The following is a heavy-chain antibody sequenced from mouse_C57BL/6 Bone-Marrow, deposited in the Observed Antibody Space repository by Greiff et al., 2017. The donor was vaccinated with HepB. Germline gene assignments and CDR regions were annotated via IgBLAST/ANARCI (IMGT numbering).Heavy chain of an antibody. D-gene: IGHD1-1*01. J-gene: IGHJ4*01. CDR2: IRNKANNHAT. Sequence: VQLKESGGGLVQPGGSMKLSCAASGFTFSDAWMDWVRQSPEKGLEWVAEIRNKANNHATYYAESVKGRFTISRDDSKSSVYLQMNSLRAEDTGIYYCTRSYYYGSTPYYAMDYWGQGTSVTVSS. CDR1: GFTFSDAW. V-gene: IGHV6-6*01. CDR3: TRSYYYGSTPYYAMDY.